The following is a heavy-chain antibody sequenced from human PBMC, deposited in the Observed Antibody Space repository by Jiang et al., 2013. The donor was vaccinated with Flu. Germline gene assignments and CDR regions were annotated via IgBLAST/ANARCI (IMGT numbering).Heavy chain of an antibody. J-gene: IGHJ4*02. V-gene: IGHV1-18*01. CDR3: ARDVLIRGRAAAGTSGY. CDR1: GYTFTSYG. CDR2: ISAYNGNT. Sequence: SGAEVKKPGASVKVSCKASGYTFTSYGISWVRQAPGQGLEWMGWISAYNGNTNYAQKLQGRVTMTTDTSTSTAYMELRSLRSDDTAVYYCARDVLIRGRAAAGTSGYWGQGTLVTVSS. D-gene: IGHD6-13*01.